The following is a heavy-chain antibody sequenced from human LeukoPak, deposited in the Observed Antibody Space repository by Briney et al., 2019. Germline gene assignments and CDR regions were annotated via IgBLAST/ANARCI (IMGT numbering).Heavy chain of an antibody. CDR3: ATHSSGYDSGNDAFDI. V-gene: IGHV4-30-4*08. J-gene: IGHJ3*02. Sequence: PSETLSLTCTVSGGSISSGDYYWNWIRQPPGKGLEWIGYIYYSGSTYYNPSLKSRVTISVDTSKNRFSLKLSSVTAADTAVYYCATHSSGYDSGNDAFDIWGQGTMVTVSS. CDR1: GGSISSGDYY. CDR2: IYYSGST. D-gene: IGHD3-22*01.